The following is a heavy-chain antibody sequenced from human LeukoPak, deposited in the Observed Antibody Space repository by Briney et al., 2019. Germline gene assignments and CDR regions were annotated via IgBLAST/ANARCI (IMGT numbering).Heavy chain of an antibody. D-gene: IGHD1-7*01. CDR3: AKFYDLTGTTRLDY. V-gene: IGHV3-30*02. Sequence: PGGSLRLSCAASGFTFSNYGMHWVRQAPGKGLEWVAFVRYDETTKFYADSVKGRFTISRDNSKTTLYLQMNSLRAEDTAVYYCAKFYDLTGTTRLDYWGQGTLVTVSS. J-gene: IGHJ4*02. CDR2: VRYDETTK. CDR1: GFTFSNYG.